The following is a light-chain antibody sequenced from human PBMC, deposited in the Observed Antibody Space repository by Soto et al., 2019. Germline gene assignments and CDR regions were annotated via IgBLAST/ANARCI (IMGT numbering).Light chain of an antibody. CDR2: EVT. Sequence: QSVLTQPASVSGAPGQSITISCTGTSSDVNYVSWHQQHPGKAPKLIIYEVTDRPSGVSNRFSGSKSGNTASLTISGLQAEDEDEYYCSSYTNVNTRACVFGTGTKVTVL. CDR3: SSYTNVNTRACV. CDR1: SSDVNY. V-gene: IGLV2-14*01. J-gene: IGLJ1*01.